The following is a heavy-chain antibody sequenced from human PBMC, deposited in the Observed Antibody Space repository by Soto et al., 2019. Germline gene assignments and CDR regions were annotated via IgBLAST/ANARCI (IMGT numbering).Heavy chain of an antibody. V-gene: IGHV4-30-4*01. D-gene: IGHD2-2*01. Sequence: QVQLQESGPGLVKPSQTLSLTCTVSGGSISSGDYYWSWIRQPPGKGLEWIGYIYYSGSTYYNPSLKSRVTISVDTSKIQFSLKLSSVTAADTAVYYCARSNLYCSSTSCPFDYWGQGTLVTVSS. CDR3: ARSNLYCSSTSCPFDY. CDR1: GGSISSGDYY. J-gene: IGHJ4*02. CDR2: IYYSGST.